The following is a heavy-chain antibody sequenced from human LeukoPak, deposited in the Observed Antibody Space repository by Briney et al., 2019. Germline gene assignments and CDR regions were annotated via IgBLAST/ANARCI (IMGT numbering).Heavy chain of an antibody. V-gene: IGHV3-53*01. Sequence: PGGSLTLSCTVSGFTVSSNSWSWVRQAPGKGLEWVSFIYSGGNTHYSDSVTGRFTISRDNSKNTLYLQMNSLRAEDTALYYCAKGLPGFGDLLDVWNYWGQGILVTVSS. J-gene: IGHJ4*02. CDR1: GFTVSSNS. CDR3: AKGLPGFGDLLDVWNY. CDR2: IYSGGNT. D-gene: IGHD3-10*01.